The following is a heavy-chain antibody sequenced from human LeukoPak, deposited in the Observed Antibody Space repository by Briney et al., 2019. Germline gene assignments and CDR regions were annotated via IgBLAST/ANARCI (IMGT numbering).Heavy chain of an antibody. J-gene: IGHJ3*02. D-gene: IGHD2-21*02. CDR3: ARVHAPYCGGDCSDAFDI. CDR1: GYTFTSYY. CDR2: INPSGGST. V-gene: IGHV1-46*01. Sequence: GASVKVSCKASGYTFTSYYMHWVGQAPGQGLEWMGIINPSGGSTSYAQKFQGRVTMTRDMSTSTVYMELSSLRSEDTAVYYCARVHAPYCGGDCSDAFDIWGQGTMVTVSS.